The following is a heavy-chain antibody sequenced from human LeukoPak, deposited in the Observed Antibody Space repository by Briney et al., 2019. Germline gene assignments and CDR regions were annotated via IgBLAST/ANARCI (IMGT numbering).Heavy chain of an antibody. D-gene: IGHD4-11*01. CDR1: GFSFSSYS. V-gene: IGHV3-30-3*01. CDR2: ISSDGNSK. J-gene: IGHJ1*01. Sequence: GGSLRLSCAASGFSFSSYSIHWVRQAPGKGLEWVAVISSDGNSKNFALSVKGRFTISRDNAKNTLFLQMNSLRVEDTAVYYCATYSTRNAREFQSWGQGTLVTVSS. CDR3: ATYSTRNAREFQS.